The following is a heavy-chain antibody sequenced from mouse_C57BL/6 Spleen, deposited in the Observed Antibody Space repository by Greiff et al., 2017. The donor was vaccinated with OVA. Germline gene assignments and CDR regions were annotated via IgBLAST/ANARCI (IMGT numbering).Heavy chain of an antibody. CDR2: ISSGGDYI. V-gene: IGHV5-9-1*02. D-gene: IGHD2-4*01. Sequence: EVQLMESGEGLVKPGGSLKLSCAASGFTFSSYAMSWVRQTPEKRLEWVAYISSGGDYIYYADTVKGRFTISRDNARNTLYLQMSSLKSEDTAMYYCTRPDYDYDGYYFDYWGQGTTLTVSS. J-gene: IGHJ2*01. CDR3: TRPDYDYDGYYFDY. CDR1: GFTFSSYA.